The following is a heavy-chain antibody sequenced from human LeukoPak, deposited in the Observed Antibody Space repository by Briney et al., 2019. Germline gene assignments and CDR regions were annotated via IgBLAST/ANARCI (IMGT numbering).Heavy chain of an antibody. V-gene: IGHV4-59*12. CDR1: GGSISSYY. D-gene: IGHD2-15*01. J-gene: IGHJ4*02. CDR3: ARGFGGSCHFDY. Sequence: SETLSLTCTVSGGSISSYYWSWIRQPPGKGLEWIGYIYYSGSTNYNPSLKSRVTISVDTSKNQFSLKLSSVTAAYTAVYYCARGFGGSCHFDYWGQGTLVTVSS. CDR2: IYYSGST.